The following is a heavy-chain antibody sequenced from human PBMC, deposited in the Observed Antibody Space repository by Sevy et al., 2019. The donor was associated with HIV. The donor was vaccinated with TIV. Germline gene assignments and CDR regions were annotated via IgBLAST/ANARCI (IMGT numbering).Heavy chain of an antibody. V-gene: IGHV3-21*01. J-gene: IGHJ4*02. CDR2: ISSSSNYI. D-gene: IGHD1-26*01. CDR1: GFTFSSYT. Sequence: GGSLRLSCAASGFTFSSYTINWVRQAPGKGLEWVSSISSSSNYIYYADSVKGRFTISRDNANNSLYLQMNSLRAEDTAVYYCARVYSGYYNSWGQGTLVTVSS. CDR3: ARVYSGYYNS.